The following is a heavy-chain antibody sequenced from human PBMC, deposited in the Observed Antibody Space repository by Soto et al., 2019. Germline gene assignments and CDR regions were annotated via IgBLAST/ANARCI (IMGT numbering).Heavy chain of an antibody. CDR2: INHSGST. CDR3: ARGREKGRAARFYYYYGMDV. CDR1: GGSFSGYY. D-gene: IGHD6-6*01. V-gene: IGHV4-34*01. Sequence: ASETLSLTCAVYGGSFSGYYWSWIRQPPGKGLEWIGEINHSGSTNYNPSLKSRVTISVDTSKNQFSLKLSSVTAADTAVYYCARGREKGRAARFYYYYGMDVWGQGTTVTVSS. J-gene: IGHJ6*02.